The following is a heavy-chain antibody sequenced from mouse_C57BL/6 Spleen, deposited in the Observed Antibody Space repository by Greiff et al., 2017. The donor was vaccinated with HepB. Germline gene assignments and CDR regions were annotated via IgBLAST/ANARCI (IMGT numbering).Heavy chain of an antibody. J-gene: IGHJ4*01. Sequence: EVQLVESGPGMVKPSQSLSLTCTVTGYSITSGYDWHWIRHFPGNKLEWMGYISYSGSTNYNPSLKSRISITHDTSKNHFFLKLNSVTTEDTATYYCARGGYGGAMDYWGQGTSVTVSS. CDR3: ARGGYGGAMDY. CDR1: GYSITSGYD. CDR2: ISYSGST. D-gene: IGHD1-1*01. V-gene: IGHV3-1*01.